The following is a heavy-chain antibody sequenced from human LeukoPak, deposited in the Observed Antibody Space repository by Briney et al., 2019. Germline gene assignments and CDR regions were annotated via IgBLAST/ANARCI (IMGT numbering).Heavy chain of an antibody. CDR2: ITSSGDST. CDR1: GFTFTDYA. J-gene: IGHJ4*02. CDR3: AKPNYYDSGGYLFDH. V-gene: IGHV3-23*01. D-gene: IGHD3-22*01. Sequence: GGSLRLSCAASGFTFTDYAMSWVRQAPGKGLEWVSGITSSGDSTYYADSVKGRFTISRDNSKNTLYLQMNSLRAEDTAVYYCAKPNYYDSGGYLFDHWGQGTLVTVSS.